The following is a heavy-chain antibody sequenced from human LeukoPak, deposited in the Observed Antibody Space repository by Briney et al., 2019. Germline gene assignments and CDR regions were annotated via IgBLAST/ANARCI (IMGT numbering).Heavy chain of an antibody. J-gene: IGHJ6*03. Sequence: ASVNVSCKGSVYTFTVYDMHWVRQAQGHGQGREGWINPNSGGTNYAQKFQGRVTMTRDTSISTAYMELSRLRSDDTAVYYCARYNWNYYYYYMDVWGKGTTVTVSS. D-gene: IGHD1-20*01. CDR1: VYTFTVYD. CDR3: ARYNWNYYYYYMDV. V-gene: IGHV1-2*02. CDR2: INPNSGGT.